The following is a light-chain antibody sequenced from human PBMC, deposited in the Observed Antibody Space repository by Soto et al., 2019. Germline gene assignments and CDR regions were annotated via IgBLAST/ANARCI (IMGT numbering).Light chain of an antibody. CDR3: CASAGDYTFL. Sequence: QSALTQPRSVSGSPGQSVTISCTGTSSDVGGSNHVSWYQHHPGKAPKFMIYDISKRPSGVPDRFSGSKSGNTASLTISGLQAEDEADYYCCASAGDYTFLVGTGTKVTV. V-gene: IGLV2-11*01. J-gene: IGLJ1*01. CDR2: DIS. CDR1: SSDVGGSNH.